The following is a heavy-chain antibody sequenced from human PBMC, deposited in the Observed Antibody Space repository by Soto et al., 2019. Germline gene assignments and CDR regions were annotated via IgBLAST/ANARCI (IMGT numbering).Heavy chain of an antibody. Sequence: SETLSLTCTVSGDSISPFSWSWVRQPPGRGLQWIGYISYFGNTNYNPSLKSRVTISLDTSKNQFSLQLSSVTAADTAMYFCARHGSTVDTEGAFDYWGQGTLVPVSS. V-gene: IGHV4-59*08. CDR2: ISYFGNT. CDR3: ARHGSTVDTEGAFDY. D-gene: IGHD5-18*01. J-gene: IGHJ4*02. CDR1: GDSISPFS.